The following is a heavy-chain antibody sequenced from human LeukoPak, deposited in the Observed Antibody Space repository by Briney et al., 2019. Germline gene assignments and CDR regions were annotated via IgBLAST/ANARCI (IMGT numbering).Heavy chain of an antibody. Sequence: GGSLRLSCAASGFTFSSYSMNWVRQAPGKGLEWVSYISSSSSTIYYADSVKGRFTISRDNAKNSLYLQMNSLRAEDTAVYYCAKDPKRTSYYDILTGYSQRGFFDYWGQGTLVTVSS. D-gene: IGHD3-9*01. CDR3: AKDPKRTSYYDILTGYSQRGFFDY. J-gene: IGHJ4*02. CDR2: ISSSSSTI. V-gene: IGHV3-48*01. CDR1: GFTFSSYS.